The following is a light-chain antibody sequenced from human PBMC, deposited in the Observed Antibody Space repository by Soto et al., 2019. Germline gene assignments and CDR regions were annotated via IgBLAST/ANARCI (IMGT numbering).Light chain of an antibody. CDR1: SSNIGAGYE. Sequence: QSVLTQPPSVSEAPGQRVTISCTGSSSNIGAGYEAHWYQQVPGTAPKLLIYENNNRPSGVPDRFSGSKSGTSASLAITGLQAEEDADYYGQSYDSSLSGYVFGTGTKVTVL. CDR3: QSYDSSLSGYV. J-gene: IGLJ1*01. V-gene: IGLV1-40*01. CDR2: ENN.